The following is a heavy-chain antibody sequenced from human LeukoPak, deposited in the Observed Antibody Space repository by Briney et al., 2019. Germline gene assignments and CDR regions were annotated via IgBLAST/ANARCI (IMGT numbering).Heavy chain of an antibody. CDR1: GGSISSYY. CDR3: ARAPIASAGTNWFDP. J-gene: IGHJ5*02. V-gene: IGHV4-59*12. D-gene: IGHD6-13*01. CDR2: IYYSGST. Sequence: SESLSLTCTVSGGSISSYYWSWIRQPPGKGLEWIGYIYYSGSTNYNPSLKSRVTISVDTSKNQFSLKLSSVTAADTAVYYCARAPIASAGTNWFDPWGQGTLVTVSS.